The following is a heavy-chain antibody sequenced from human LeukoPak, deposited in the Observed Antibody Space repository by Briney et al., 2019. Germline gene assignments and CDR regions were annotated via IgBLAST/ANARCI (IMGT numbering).Heavy chain of an antibody. CDR3: VTLPTGDY. D-gene: IGHD2-15*01. V-gene: IGHV3-53*01. CDR1: GFTVSRNH. J-gene: IGHJ4*02. Sequence: PGGSLRLSCAAFGFTVSRNHMTWVRQAPGKGLEWVSIIYSGGSIYYADSVRGRFTISRDSSQNTLYLQMNGLRVEDTAVYYCVTLPTGDYWGQGTLVTVSS. CDR2: IYSGGSI.